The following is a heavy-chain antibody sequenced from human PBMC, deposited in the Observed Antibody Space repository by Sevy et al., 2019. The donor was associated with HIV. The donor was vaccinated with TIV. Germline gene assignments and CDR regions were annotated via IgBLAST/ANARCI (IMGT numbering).Heavy chain of an antibody. Sequence: GGSLRLSCGASGFSISTHAMNWVRQAPGRGLEWISGISATDGSTHYADSVKGRFTISRDNSMNTVHLQMNSLRAEDTALYYCAAGDTAFLADLDFWGQGTLVTVSS. CDR1: GFSISTHA. CDR3: AAGDTAFLADLDF. J-gene: IGHJ4*02. V-gene: IGHV3-23*01. D-gene: IGHD5-18*01. CDR2: ISATDGST.